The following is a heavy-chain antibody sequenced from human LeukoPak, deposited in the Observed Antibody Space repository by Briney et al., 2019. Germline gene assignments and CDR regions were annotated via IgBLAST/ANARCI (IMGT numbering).Heavy chain of an antibody. CDR3: ARELGARAFDI. V-gene: IGHV4-59*01. J-gene: IGHJ3*02. CDR2: IYYSGST. D-gene: IGHD1-26*01. Sequence: SETLSLTCTVSGGSISGYYWSWIRQPPGKGLEWIGYIYYSGSTNYNPSLKSRVTISVDTSRNQFSLKLSSVTAADTAVYYCARELGARAFDIWGQGTMVTVSS. CDR1: GGSISGYY.